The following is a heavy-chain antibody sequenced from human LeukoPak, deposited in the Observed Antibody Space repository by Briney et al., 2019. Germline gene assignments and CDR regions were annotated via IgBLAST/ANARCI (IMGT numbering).Heavy chain of an antibody. CDR1: GGSFSGYY. CDR2: INHSGST. CDR3: ASLFYPAYQSGSYNDY. V-gene: IGHV4-34*01. D-gene: IGHD1-26*01. Sequence: SETLSLTCAVYGGSFSGYYWSWIRQPPGKGLEWIGEINHSGSTNYNPSLKSRVTISVDTSKNQFSLKLSSVTAADTAVYYCASLFYPAYQSGSYNDYWGQGTLVTVSS. J-gene: IGHJ4*02.